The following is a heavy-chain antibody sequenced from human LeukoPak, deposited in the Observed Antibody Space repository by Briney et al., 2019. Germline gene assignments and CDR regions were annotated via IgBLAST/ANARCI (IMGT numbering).Heavy chain of an antibody. CDR3: AGGQRGTTALKH. D-gene: IGHD4-17*01. V-gene: IGHV4-31*03. CDR2: IYYSGST. CDR1: GGSISSGGYY. J-gene: IGHJ4*02. Sequence: PSQTLSLTCTVSGGSISSGGYYWSWIRQHPGKGLEWIGYIYYSGSTYYNPSLKSRVTISVDTSKNQFSLKLSSVTAADTAVYYCAGGQRGTTALKHWGQGTLVTVSS.